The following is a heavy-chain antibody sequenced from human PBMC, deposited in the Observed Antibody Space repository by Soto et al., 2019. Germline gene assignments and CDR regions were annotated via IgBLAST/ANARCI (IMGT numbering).Heavy chain of an antibody. D-gene: IGHD2-2*01. CDR2: VFYTGGI. CDR3: ARGTGSSRLAPDY. J-gene: IGHJ4*02. CDR1: DLSIITDAYY. V-gene: IGHV4-39*02. Sequence: SETLSLTCSVSDLSIITDAYYWVWVRQPPGKGLEWLGTVFYTGGIYYNPSLKSRVTISVDTSKNDFFLQLSSVVAADTAVYYCARGTGSSRLAPDYWGQGTLVTVSS.